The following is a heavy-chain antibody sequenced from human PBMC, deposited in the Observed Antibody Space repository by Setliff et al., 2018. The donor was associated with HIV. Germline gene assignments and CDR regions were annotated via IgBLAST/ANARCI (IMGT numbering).Heavy chain of an antibody. V-gene: IGHV4-39*01. CDR1: GGSISSTNYF. J-gene: IGHJ4*02. CDR2: IYYHGST. D-gene: IGHD3-16*01. CDR3: VNPSGAMGDFDS. Sequence: SETLSLTCTVSGGSISSTNYFWGWIRQPPGKGLEWIGTIYYHGSTYYNPSLKSRVTISIDTSKNQFSLRLTSVTAADTAVYYCVNPSGAMGDFDSWGQGTLVTSPQ.